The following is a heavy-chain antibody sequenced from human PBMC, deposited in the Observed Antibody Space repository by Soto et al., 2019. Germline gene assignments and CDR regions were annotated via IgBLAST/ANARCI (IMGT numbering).Heavy chain of an antibody. V-gene: IGHV4-34*01. CDR1: GGSFSGYY. CDR2: INHSGST. D-gene: IGHD6-19*01. J-gene: IGHJ4*02. Sequence: QVQLQQWGAGLLKPSETLALTCAVYGGSFSGYYWSWMRQPPGKGLEWIGEINHSGSTNYNPSLKSRVTISVDASKNHFSLRLSSGAAADTAVYYCARDLRSGGYNFSEPYYFDYWGQGTLVTVSS. CDR3: ARDLRSGGYNFSEPYYFDY.